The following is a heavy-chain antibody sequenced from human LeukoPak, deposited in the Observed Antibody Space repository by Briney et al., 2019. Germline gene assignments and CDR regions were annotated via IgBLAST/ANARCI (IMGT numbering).Heavy chain of an antibody. J-gene: IGHJ5*02. V-gene: IGHV1-69*05. D-gene: IGHD3-3*01. CDR3: AREPTPSPAPGGFYDGSPFDP. CDR1: GGTFSSYA. Sequence: SVKVSCKASGGTFSSYAISWVRQAPGQGLEWMGGIIPIFGTANYAQKFQGRVTITTDESTSTAYMELRSLRSDDTAVYYCAREPTPSPAPGGFYDGSPFDPWGQGTLVTVSS. CDR2: IIPIFGTA.